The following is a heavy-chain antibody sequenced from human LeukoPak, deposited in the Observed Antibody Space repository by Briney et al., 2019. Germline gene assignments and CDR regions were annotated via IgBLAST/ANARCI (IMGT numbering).Heavy chain of an antibody. D-gene: IGHD3-10*02. CDR1: GFTFSNYE. Sequence: GGSLRLSCAASGFTFSNYEMNWVRQAPGKGLEWVSYISSSSSTIYYADSVKGRFTISSDNAKNSLYLQMNSLRAEDTAVYYCAELGITMIGGVWGKGTTVTISS. V-gene: IGHV3-48*03. J-gene: IGHJ6*04. CDR3: AELGITMIGGV. CDR2: ISSSSSTI.